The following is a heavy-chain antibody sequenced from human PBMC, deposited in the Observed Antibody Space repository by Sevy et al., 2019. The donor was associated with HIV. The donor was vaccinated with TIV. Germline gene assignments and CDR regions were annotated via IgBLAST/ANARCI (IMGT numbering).Heavy chain of an antibody. V-gene: IGHV1-18*01. J-gene: IGHJ4*02. CDR2: ISGFNGNK. CDR3: ARERGKYGDSGFDY. CDR1: GYAFSNYG. Sequence: ASVKVSCKTSGYAFSNYGIVWVRQAPGQGLEWLGWISGFNGNKHYEEKFQDRVSMTIDTATDTFYMDLRSLTSDDTGVYYCARERGKYGDSGFDYWGQGTLVTVSS. D-gene: IGHD2-21*02.